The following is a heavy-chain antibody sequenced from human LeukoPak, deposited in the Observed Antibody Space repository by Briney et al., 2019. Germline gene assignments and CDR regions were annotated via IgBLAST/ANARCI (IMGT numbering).Heavy chain of an antibody. CDR2: ISYDGSNK. CDR1: GFTFSSYA. Sequence: PGGSLRLSCAASGFTFSSYAMHWVRQAPGKGLEWVAVISYDGSNKYYADSVKGRFTISRDNSKNTLYLQMNSLRAEDTAVYYCATSRVVVAATVDYWGQGTLVTVSS. D-gene: IGHD2-15*01. CDR3: ATSRVVVAATVDY. J-gene: IGHJ4*02. V-gene: IGHV3-30-3*01.